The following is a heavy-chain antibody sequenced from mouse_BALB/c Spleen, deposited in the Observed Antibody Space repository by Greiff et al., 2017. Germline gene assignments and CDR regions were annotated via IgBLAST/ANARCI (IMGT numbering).Heavy chain of an antibody. D-gene: IGHD1-2*01. CDR3: ARFPHSSHYYGYGSAMDY. Sequence: EVQLQQSGPGLVKPSQSLSLTCTVTGYSITSDYAWNWIRQFPGNKLEWMGYISYSGSTSYNPSLKSRISITRDTSKNQFFLQLNSVTTEDTATYYCARFPHSSHYYGYGSAMDYWGQGTSVTVSS. CDR1: GYSITSDYA. V-gene: IGHV3-2*02. CDR2: ISYSGST. J-gene: IGHJ4*01.